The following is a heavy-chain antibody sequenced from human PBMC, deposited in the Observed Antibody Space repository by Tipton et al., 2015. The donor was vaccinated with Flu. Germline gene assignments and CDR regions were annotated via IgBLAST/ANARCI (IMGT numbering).Heavy chain of an antibody. D-gene: IGHD3-22*01. CDR2: ISGSGGST. CDR1: GFTVSSYA. J-gene: IGHJ3*02. Sequence: SLRLSCAASGFTVSSYAMSWVRQAPGKGLEWVSAISGSGGSTYYADSVKGRFTISRDNSKNTLYLQMNSLRAEDTAVYYCASITMIARRAFDIWGQGTMVTVSS. CDR3: ASITMIARRAFDI. V-gene: IGHV3-23*01.